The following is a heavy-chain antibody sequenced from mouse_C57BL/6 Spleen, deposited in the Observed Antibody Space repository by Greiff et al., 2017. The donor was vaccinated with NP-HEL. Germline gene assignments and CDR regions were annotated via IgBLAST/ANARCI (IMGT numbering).Heavy chain of an antibody. Sequence: QVQLKESGAELVRPGASVTLSCKASGYTFTDYEMHWVKQTPVHGLEWIGAIDPETGGTAYNQKFKGKAILTADKSSSTAYMELRSLTSEDSAVYYCTYSKIPFAYWGQGTLVTVSA. J-gene: IGHJ3*01. CDR1: GYTFTDYE. CDR2: IDPETGGT. CDR3: TYSKIPFAY. D-gene: IGHD2-5*01. V-gene: IGHV1-15*01.